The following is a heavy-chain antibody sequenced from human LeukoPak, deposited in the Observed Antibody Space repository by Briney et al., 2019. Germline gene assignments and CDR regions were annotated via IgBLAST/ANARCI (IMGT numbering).Heavy chain of an antibody. J-gene: IGHJ6*02. Sequence: GGSLRLSCAASGFTFSSYAMHWVRQAPGKGLEWVAVISYDGSNKYYADSAKGRFTISRDNSKNTLYLQMNSLRAEDTAVYYCARFGILTAPYYYCGMDDWGQGTTVTVSS. CDR3: ARFGILTAPYYYCGMDD. D-gene: IGHD3-9*01. CDR1: GFTFSSYA. CDR2: ISYDGSNK. V-gene: IGHV3-30-3*01.